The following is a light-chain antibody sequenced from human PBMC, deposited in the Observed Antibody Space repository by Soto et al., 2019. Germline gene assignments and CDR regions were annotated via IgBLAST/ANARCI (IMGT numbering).Light chain of an antibody. CDR1: QSVGSS. Sequence: EIVLTQSPGTLSLSPGERATLSCRASQSVGSSLAWYQHKPGQAPRLLIYGATTRATGIPARFSGSGYGAEFTLTINSLQSEDFALYYCLQYSNGPRTFGQGTKV. V-gene: IGKV3-15*01. J-gene: IGKJ1*01. CDR3: LQYSNGPRT. CDR2: GAT.